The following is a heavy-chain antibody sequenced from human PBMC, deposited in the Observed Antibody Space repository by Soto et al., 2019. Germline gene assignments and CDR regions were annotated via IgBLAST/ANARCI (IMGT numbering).Heavy chain of an antibody. CDR2: ISYDGSNK. J-gene: IGHJ4*02. CDR1: GFTFSSYA. D-gene: IGHD6-19*01. V-gene: IGHV3-30-3*01. Sequence: GGSLRLSCAASGFTFSSYAMHWVRQAPGKGLEWVAVISYDGSNKYYADSVKGRFTISRDNSKNTLYLQMNSLRAEDTAVYYCARDPLAASPGFFDYWGQGTPVPVYS. CDR3: ARDPLAASPGFFDY.